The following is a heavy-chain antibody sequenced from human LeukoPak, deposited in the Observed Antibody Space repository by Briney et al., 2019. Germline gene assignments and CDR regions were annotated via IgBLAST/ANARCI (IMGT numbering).Heavy chain of an antibody. CDR1: GYIFINYG. CDR3: AKTRDTVLNEY. Sequence: APVKVSCKASGYIFINYGISWVRQAPGQGLEWMGWISPYNGHTNYEPNLQDRLTMTTDTSTSTAYMELRSLTSDDTAVYYCAKTRDTVLNEYWGQGTLVTVSS. J-gene: IGHJ4*02. D-gene: IGHD3-10*01. CDR2: ISPYNGHT. V-gene: IGHV1-18*01.